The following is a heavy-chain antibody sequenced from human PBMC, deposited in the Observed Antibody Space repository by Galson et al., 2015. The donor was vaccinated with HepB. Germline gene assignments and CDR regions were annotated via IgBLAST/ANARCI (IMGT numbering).Heavy chain of an antibody. CDR1: GFTFSSYG. V-gene: IGHV3-30*18. CDR3: AKDRRLGRAILDY. CDR2: ISYDGSNK. J-gene: IGHJ4*02. D-gene: IGHD2-21*01. Sequence: SVRLSCAASGFTFSSYGMHWVRQAPGKGLEWVAVISYDGSNKYYADSVKGRFTISRDNSKNTLYLQMNSLRAEDTAVYYCAKDRRLGRAILDYWGQGTLVTVSS.